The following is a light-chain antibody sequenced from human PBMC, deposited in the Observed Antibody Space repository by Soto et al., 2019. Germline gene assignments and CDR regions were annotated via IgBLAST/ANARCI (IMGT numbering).Light chain of an antibody. CDR2: GAS. CDR3: QQYNNWPRGT. Sequence: EIVLTQSPGTLSLSPGEGATLSCRATQSISSNFLAWYQKKPGQAPRLLLYGASTRATGIPARFSGSGSGTELTLTISSLQSEDFAVYYCQQYNNWPRGTFGQGTKVDIK. CDR1: QSISSNF. V-gene: IGKV3-15*01. J-gene: IGKJ1*01.